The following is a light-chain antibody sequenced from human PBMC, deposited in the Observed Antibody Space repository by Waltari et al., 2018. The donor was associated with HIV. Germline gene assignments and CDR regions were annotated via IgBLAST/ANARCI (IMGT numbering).Light chain of an antibody. CDR2: RSN. V-gene: IGLV1-47*01. Sequence: QSVLTQPPSASGTPGQRVAISCSGSSSNIGSNYVYWYQQLPGTAPKVLIYRSNLRPSGVPDRFSGSKSGTSASRAISALRSEDEADYYCATWDDSLSGPVFGGGTKLTVL. CDR1: SSNIGSNY. CDR3: ATWDDSLSGPV. J-gene: IGLJ3*02.